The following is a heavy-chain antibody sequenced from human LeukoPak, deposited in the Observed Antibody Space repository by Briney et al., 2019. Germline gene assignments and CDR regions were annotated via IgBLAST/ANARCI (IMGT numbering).Heavy chain of an antibody. Sequence: SETLSLTCTVSGGSISSSSYYWGWIRQPPGKGLEWIGNIYYSGSTYYNPSLESRVTISVGTSKNQFSLKLSSVTAADTAVYYCARHHYYDSSGYHSFDYWGQGTLVTVSS. D-gene: IGHD3-22*01. CDR3: ARHHYYDSSGYHSFDY. CDR1: GGSISSSSYY. J-gene: IGHJ4*02. V-gene: IGHV4-39*01. CDR2: IYYSGST.